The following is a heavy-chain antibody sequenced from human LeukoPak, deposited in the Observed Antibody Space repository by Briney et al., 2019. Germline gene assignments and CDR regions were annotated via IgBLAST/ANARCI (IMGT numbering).Heavy chain of an antibody. V-gene: IGHV1-18*01. Sequence: GASVKVSCKASGYTFTSYGISWVRQAPGQGLEWMGWISAYNGNTNYAQKLQGRVTMTTDTSTSTAYMELRSLRSDDTAVYYCAREDIVVVPAAITPHYYYYYYMDVWGKGTTVTVSS. CDR3: AREDIVVVPAAITPHYYYYYYMDV. D-gene: IGHD2-2*02. CDR2: ISAYNGNT. CDR1: GYTFTSYG. J-gene: IGHJ6*03.